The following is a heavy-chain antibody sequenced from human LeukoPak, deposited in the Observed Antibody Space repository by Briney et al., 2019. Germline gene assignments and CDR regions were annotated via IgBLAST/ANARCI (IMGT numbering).Heavy chain of an antibody. CDR2: IIPIFGTA. CDR1: GGTFSSYA. V-gene: IGHV1-69*06. D-gene: IGHD1-26*01. CDR3: ARAVSGRGFDY. J-gene: IGHJ4*02. Sequence: SVKVSCKASGGTFSSYAISWVRQAPGQGLEWMGGIIPIFGTANYAQKFQGRVTITADTSTSTAYMELRSLRSDDTAVYYCARAVSGRGFDYWGQGTLVTVSS.